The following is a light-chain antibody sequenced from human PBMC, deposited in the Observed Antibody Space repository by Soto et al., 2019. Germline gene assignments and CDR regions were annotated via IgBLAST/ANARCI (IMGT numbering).Light chain of an antibody. J-gene: IGKJ1*01. V-gene: IGKV3-11*01. CDR3: QQHSHWPPWT. CDR1: QSVGSD. CDR2: GAS. Sequence: EIVMTQSPATLSVSPGERATLSCRASQSVGSDLAWYQQKPGQAPRLVIYGASNRATDIPARFSGSGSGTDFTLTISNLEPEDFAVYYCQQHSHWPPWTFGQGTRVEIQ.